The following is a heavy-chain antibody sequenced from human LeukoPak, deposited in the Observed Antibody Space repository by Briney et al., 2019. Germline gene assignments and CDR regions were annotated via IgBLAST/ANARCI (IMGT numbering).Heavy chain of an antibody. V-gene: IGHV1-8*01. D-gene: IGHD2-2*01. J-gene: IGHJ6*03. Sequence: ASVKVSCKASGYTFTSYDINWVRQATAQGLQWMGWMNPNSGNTGYAQKFQGRVTMTRNTSISTAYMELSSLRSEDTAVYYCVRGLDCSSTSCHYYYYMDVWGKGTTVTVSS. CDR3: VRGLDCSSTSCHYYYYMDV. CDR2: MNPNSGNT. CDR1: GYTFTSYD.